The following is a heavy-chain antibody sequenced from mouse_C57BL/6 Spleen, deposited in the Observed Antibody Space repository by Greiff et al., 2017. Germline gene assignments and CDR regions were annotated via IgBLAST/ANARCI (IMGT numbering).Heavy chain of an antibody. V-gene: IGHV1-7*01. CDR1: GYTFTSYW. J-gene: IGHJ2*01. CDR3: ARRGSNGGYYFDY. D-gene: IGHD2-5*01. CDR2: INPSSGYT. Sequence: QVQLQQSGAELAKPGASVKLSCKASGYTFTSYWMHWVKQRPGQGLEWIGYINPSSGYTKDNQNFKDKATLTADKSSSPAYVQLSSLTYEDSAVYYWARRGSNGGYYFDYWGQGTTLTVSS.